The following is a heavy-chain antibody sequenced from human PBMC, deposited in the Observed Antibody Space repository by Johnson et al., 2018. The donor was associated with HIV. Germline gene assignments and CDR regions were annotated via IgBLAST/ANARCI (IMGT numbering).Heavy chain of an antibody. J-gene: IGHJ3*02. CDR3: AKDNMVGANHDAFDI. Sequence: QVQLVESGGGVVQPGRSLRLSCAASGFTFSSYAMHWVRQAPGKGLEWVAVISYDGSIEYQRDSVKGRFSISRDNAKHSLYLQMNSLRAEDTALYYCAKDNMVGANHDAFDIWGQGTMVTVSS. V-gene: IGHV3-30*04. CDR2: ISYDGSIE. CDR1: GFTFSSYA. D-gene: IGHD1-26*01.